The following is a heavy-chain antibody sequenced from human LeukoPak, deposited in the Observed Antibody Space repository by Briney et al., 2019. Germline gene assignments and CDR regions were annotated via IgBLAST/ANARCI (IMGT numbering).Heavy chain of an antibody. CDR3: ARGGYGSGSYPFDY. Sequence: SETLSLTCTVSGAAISSGTYYWSWIRQPAGKGLEWIGRIFTSGNTDYNPSLKSRVFISIETSKNRFSLTLNSVTAADTAVYYCARGGYGSGSYPFDYWGQGTLVTVSS. V-gene: IGHV4-61*02. CDR1: GAAISSGTYY. J-gene: IGHJ4*02. D-gene: IGHD3-10*01. CDR2: IFTSGNT.